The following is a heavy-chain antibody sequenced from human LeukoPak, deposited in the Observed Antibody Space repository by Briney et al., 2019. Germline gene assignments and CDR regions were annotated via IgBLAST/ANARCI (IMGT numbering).Heavy chain of an antibody. CDR2: INSDGSST. CDR3: ARDGGMAAANH. J-gene: IGHJ4*02. V-gene: IGHV3-74*01. CDR1: GFTFSSYW. D-gene: IGHD6-13*01. Sequence: PGGSLRLSCAASGFTFSSYWMHWVRQAPGKGLVWVSRINSDGSSTNYADSVKGRFTISRDNAKNTLYLQMNSLRAEDTAVYYCARDGGMAAANHWGQGTLVTVSS.